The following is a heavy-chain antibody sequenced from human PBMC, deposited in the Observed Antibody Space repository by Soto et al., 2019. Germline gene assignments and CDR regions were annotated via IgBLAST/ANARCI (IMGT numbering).Heavy chain of an antibody. V-gene: IGHV3-30*03. J-gene: IGHJ4*02. D-gene: IGHD6-6*01. Sequence: GGSLRLSCAASGFTFSSYGMHWVRQAPGKGLEWVAVISYDGSNKYYADSVKGRFTISRDNSKNTLYLQMNSLRAEDTAVYYCAMTGGQLGSFDYWGQGTLVTVSS. CDR3: AMTGGQLGSFDY. CDR1: GFTFSSYG. CDR2: ISYDGSNK.